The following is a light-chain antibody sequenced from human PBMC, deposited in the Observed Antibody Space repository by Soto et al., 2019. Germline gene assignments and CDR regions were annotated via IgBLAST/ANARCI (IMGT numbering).Light chain of an antibody. Sequence: QSVLTQPASVSGSPGQSITISCTGTSSDVGGYNYVSWYQQHPGKATKLMIYDVSNRPSVVSNRFSGDKSGTTSSLTISGLKAEDEADYYCSSYTSSSPLEVFGGGTKLTVL. CDR2: DVS. J-gene: IGLJ2*01. V-gene: IGLV2-14*01. CDR3: SSYTSSSPLEV. CDR1: SSDVGGYNY.